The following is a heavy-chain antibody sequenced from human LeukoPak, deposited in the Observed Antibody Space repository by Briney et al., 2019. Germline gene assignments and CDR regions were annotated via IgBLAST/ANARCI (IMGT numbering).Heavy chain of an antibody. J-gene: IGHJ4*02. V-gene: IGHV1-8*01. D-gene: IGHD1-26*01. CDR2: MNPNTGDT. CDR1: GYTFTGYD. CDR3: TRGSLSGSSRDY. Sequence: ASVRVSCKASGYTFTGYDINWVRQATGQGLEWMRWMNPNTGDTGHAQKFQGRVTMTRNTSIDTAYMELSGLRSEDTAVYYCTRGSLSGSSRDYWGQGTLVTVS.